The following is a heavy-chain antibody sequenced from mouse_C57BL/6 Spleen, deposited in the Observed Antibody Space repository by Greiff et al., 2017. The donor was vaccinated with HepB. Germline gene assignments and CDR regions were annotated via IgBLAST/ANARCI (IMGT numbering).Heavy chain of an antibody. V-gene: IGHV14-2*01. D-gene: IGHD1-1*01. CDR1: GFNIKDYY. CDR2: IDPEDGET. Sequence: EVQLVESGAELVKPGASVKLSCTASGFNIKDYYMHWVKQRTEQGLEWIGRIDPEDGETKYAPKFQGKATITADTSSNTAYLQLSSLTSEYTAGYYCAMCSNYWYFDVWGTGTTVTVSS. J-gene: IGHJ1*03. CDR3: AMCSNYWYFDV.